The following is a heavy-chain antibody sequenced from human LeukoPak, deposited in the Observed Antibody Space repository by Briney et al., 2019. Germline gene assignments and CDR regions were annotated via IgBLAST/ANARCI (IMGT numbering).Heavy chain of an antibody. D-gene: IGHD6-19*01. CDR2: IYPGDSDT. Sequence: LGESLNVSCKGSGYSFTSYSIGWMSQMPGKGLEWMGIIYPGDSDTRYSPSFQGQVTISADKSISTAYLQWSSLKASDTAMYYCARQGGSSGWYAGPSNWFDPWGQGTLVTVSS. V-gene: IGHV5-51*01. J-gene: IGHJ5*02. CDR3: ARQGGSSGWYAGPSNWFDP. CDR1: GYSFTSYS.